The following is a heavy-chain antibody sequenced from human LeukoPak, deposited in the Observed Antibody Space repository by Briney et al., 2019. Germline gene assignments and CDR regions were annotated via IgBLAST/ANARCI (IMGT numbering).Heavy chain of an antibody. CDR3: ARDKGIVGIVD. CDR2: IYYSGST. Sequence: SETLSLTCTVSGGSISGYYWSWIRQPPGKGLEWIGYIYYSGSTNYNPSLKSRVTISVDTSKNQFSLKLSSVTAADTAVYYCARDKGIVGIVDWGQGTLVTVSS. J-gene: IGHJ4*02. D-gene: IGHD5-12*01. V-gene: IGHV4-59*01. CDR1: GGSISGYY.